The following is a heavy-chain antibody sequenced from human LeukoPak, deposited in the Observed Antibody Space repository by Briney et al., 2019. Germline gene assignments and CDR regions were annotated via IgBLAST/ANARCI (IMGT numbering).Heavy chain of an antibody. D-gene: IGHD6-19*01. CDR1: GYTFTSYD. V-gene: IGHV1-8*01. J-gene: IGHJ6*02. CDR2: MNPNSGNT. CDR3: ARVQILYSSGWYYYYYGMDV. Sequence: GASVKVSCKASGYTFTSYDINWVRQATGQGLEWMGWMNPNSGNTGYAQKFQGRVTMTRNTSISTAYMELSSLRSEDTAVYYCARVQILYSSGWYYYYYGMDVWGQGTTVTASS.